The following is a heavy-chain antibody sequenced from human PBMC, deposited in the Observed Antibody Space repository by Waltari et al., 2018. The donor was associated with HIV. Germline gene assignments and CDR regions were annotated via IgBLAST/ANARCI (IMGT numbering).Heavy chain of an antibody. V-gene: IGHV3-21*01. CDR1: GFSFSSYS. CDR3: ARDLSYYYGMDV. CDR2: ISGPSDYI. Sequence: EVRLVESGGGLVKPGGSLRLSCVVSGFSFSSYSMKWVRQAPGKGLEWVSAISGPSDYIDYVDSVKGRFTVSRDNAKNSLYLQMNSLRAEDSAIYYCARDLSYYYGMDVWGPGTTVIVSS. J-gene: IGHJ6*02.